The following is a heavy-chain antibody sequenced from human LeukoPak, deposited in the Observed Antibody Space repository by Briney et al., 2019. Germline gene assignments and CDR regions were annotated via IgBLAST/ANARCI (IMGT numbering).Heavy chain of an antibody. Sequence: GRSLRLSCAASGFTFSSYAMHWVRQAPGKGLEWVAVISYDGSNKYYADSVEGRFTISRDNSKNTLYLQMNSLRAEDTAVYYCARDLIWFGELLLDYWGQGTLVTVSS. CDR2: ISYDGSNK. CDR3: ARDLIWFGELLLDY. J-gene: IGHJ4*02. V-gene: IGHV3-30*04. CDR1: GFTFSSYA. D-gene: IGHD3-10*01.